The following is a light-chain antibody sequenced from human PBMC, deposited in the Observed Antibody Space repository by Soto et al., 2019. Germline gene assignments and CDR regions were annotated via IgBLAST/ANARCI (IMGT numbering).Light chain of an antibody. CDR2: LNSDGSH. V-gene: IGLV4-69*01. J-gene: IGLJ2*01. Sequence: QPVLTQSPSASASLGASVKLTCTLSSGHSSYAIAWHQQQPEKGPRYLMKLNSDGSHSKGDGIPDRFSGSSSGAERYLTIPSLQSEDEADYYCQTWGTGHVVFGGGTKVTVL. CDR1: SGHSSYA. CDR3: QTWGTGHVV.